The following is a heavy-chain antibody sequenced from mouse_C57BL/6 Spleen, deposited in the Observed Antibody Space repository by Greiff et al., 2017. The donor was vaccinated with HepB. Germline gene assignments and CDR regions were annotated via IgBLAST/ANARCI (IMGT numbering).Heavy chain of an antibody. Sequence: VKLQQPGAELVKPGASVKLSCKASGYTFTSYWMQWVKQRPGQGLEWIGEIDPSDSYTNYNQKFKGKATLTVDTSSSTAYMQLSSLTSEDSAVYYCARGRAIPFAYWGQGTLVTVSA. CDR3: ARGRAIPFAY. CDR1: GYTFTSYW. J-gene: IGHJ3*01. V-gene: IGHV1-50*01. CDR2: IDPSDSYT.